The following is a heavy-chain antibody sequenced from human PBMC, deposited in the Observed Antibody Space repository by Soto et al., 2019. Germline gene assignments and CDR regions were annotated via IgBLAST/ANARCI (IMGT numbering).Heavy chain of an antibody. D-gene: IGHD5-12*01. J-gene: IGHJ6*02. CDR3: ARVGGPIVATIYYYYYYGMDV. CDR2: TYYRSKWYN. CDR1: GDSVSSNSAA. V-gene: IGHV6-1*01. Sequence: SQTLSLTCVISGDSVSSNSAAWNWIRQSPSRGLEWLGRTYYRSKWYNDYAVCVKSRITINPDTSKNQFSLQLNSVTPEDTAVYYCARVGGPIVATIYYYYYYGMDVWGQGTTVTVSS.